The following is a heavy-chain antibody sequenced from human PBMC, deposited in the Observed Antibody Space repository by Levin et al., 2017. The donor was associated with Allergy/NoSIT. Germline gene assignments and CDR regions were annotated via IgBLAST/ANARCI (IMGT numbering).Heavy chain of an antibody. CDR2: ISSSSSTI. Sequence: RPGGSLRLSCAASGFTFSSYSMNWVRQAPGKGLEWVSYISSSSSTIYYADSVKGRFTISRDNAKNSLYLQMNSLRAEDTAVYYCAIFYGSGSYDVDYWAQGTLVTVSS. CDR3: AIFYGSGSYDVDY. CDR1: GFTFSSYS. D-gene: IGHD3-10*01. J-gene: IGHJ4*02. V-gene: IGHV3-48*01.